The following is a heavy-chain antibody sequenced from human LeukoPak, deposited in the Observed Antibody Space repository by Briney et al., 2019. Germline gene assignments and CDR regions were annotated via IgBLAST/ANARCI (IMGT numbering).Heavy chain of an antibody. J-gene: IGHJ4*02. D-gene: IGHD6-19*01. Sequence: GGSLRLSCTASGFTFGDHAMSWFRQAPGKGLEWVGFIRSKAYGGTTEYAASVKGRFTISRDDSKSIAYLQMNSLKTEDTAVYYCTRAGIAVAGSYYFDYWGQGTLVTVSS. CDR2: IRSKAYGGTT. V-gene: IGHV3-49*03. CDR1: GFTFGDHA. CDR3: TRAGIAVAGSYYFDY.